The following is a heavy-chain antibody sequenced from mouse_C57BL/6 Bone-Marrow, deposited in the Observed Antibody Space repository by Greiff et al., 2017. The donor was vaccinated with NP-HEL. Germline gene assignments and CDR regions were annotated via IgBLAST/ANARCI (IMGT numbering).Heavy chain of an antibody. CDR3: ARGDGGYCDY. Sequence: EVQLQQSGPVLVKPGASVKMSCKASGYTFTDYYMNWVKQSHGKSLEWIGDINPYNGGTSYNQKFKGKATLTVDKSSSTAYMELNSLTSEDSAVYYCARGDGGYCDYGCRGTAPTVTS. D-gene: IGHD3-3*01. J-gene: IGHJ2*01. CDR2: INPYNGGT. CDR1: GYTFTDYY. V-gene: IGHV1-19*01.